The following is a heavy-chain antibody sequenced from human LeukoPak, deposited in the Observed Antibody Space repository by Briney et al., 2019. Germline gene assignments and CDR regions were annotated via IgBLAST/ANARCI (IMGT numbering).Heavy chain of an antibody. J-gene: IGHJ5*02. V-gene: IGHV1-2*02. D-gene: IGHD2-2*01. Sequence: ASVKVSCKASGYTFTGYYIHWVRQAPGQGLEWMGWINPNSGGTNYAQKFQGRVTMTRDTSISTAYMELSRLRSDDTAVYYCARDHNCSSTSCYSWFDPWGQGTLVTVSS. CDR1: GYTFTGYY. CDR2: INPNSGGT. CDR3: ARDHNCSSTSCYSWFDP.